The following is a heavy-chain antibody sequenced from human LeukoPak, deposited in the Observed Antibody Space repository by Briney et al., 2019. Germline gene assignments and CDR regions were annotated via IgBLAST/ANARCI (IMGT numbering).Heavy chain of an antibody. D-gene: IGHD1/OR15-1a*01. J-gene: IGHJ5*02. Sequence: GGSLRLSCAASGFTVSSTYMSWVRQAPGKGLEWVSLIYSGGATYYADSAKGRFTISKDNSRNTLYLQMNSLRDEDTALYYCARGITGTNNWFDPWGQGTLVTVSS. V-gene: IGHV3-66*02. CDR2: IYSGGAT. CDR1: GFTVSSTY. CDR3: ARGITGTNNWFDP.